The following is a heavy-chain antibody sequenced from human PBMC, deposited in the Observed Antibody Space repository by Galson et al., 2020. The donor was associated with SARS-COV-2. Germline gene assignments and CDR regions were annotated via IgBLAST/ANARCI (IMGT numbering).Heavy chain of an antibody. CDR1: GFTFSNSP. Sequence: GESLKISCAASGFTFSNSPMHWVRQPPGKGLEWVTVILPDGVSQKTYSDSVRGRFTVSRDNSENTLDLEMNSLKLEDTPVYYCAREGGSSGRAGFFDVWGQGALVTVSS. V-gene: IGHV3-30*04. D-gene: IGHD6-19*01. CDR3: AREGGSSGRAGFFDV. J-gene: IGHJ5*02. CDR2: ILPDGVSQK.